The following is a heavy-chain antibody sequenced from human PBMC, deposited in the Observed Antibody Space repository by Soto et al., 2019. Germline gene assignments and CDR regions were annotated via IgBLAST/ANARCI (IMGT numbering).Heavy chain of an antibody. CDR2: IYVTGAV. Sequence: ASETLSLTCSVSGAALNSGNYYWSWIRQVPGKGLEWIGHIYVTGAVDYNPSLRDRITISQDTSGRQFSLNLRLVTAADTAVYYCARLRIATNNYKWFDPWGQGTLVTVSS. V-gene: IGHV4-31*03. J-gene: IGHJ5*02. CDR3: ARLRIATNNYKWFDP. CDR1: GAALNSGNYY. D-gene: IGHD2-21*01.